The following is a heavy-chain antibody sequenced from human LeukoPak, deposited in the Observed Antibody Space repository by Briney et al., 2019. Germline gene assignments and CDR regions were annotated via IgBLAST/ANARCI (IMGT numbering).Heavy chain of an antibody. D-gene: IGHD4-11*01. CDR1: GYIFTNYY. J-gene: IGHJ5*02. V-gene: IGHV1-2*02. CDR3: AAMYPKHDYSNYGSWFDP. Sequence: GASVKVSCKASGYIFTNYYIHWVRQAPGQGLEWMGWINPNSGGTNYAQKFQGRVTMTRDTSISTAYMELSRLRSDDTAVYYCAAMYPKHDYSNYGSWFDPWGQGTLVTVSS. CDR2: INPNSGGT.